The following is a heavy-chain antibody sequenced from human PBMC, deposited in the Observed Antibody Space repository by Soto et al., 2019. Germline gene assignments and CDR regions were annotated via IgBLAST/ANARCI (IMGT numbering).Heavy chain of an antibody. V-gene: IGHV1-8*01. CDR1: GYTFTSYD. D-gene: IGHD2-15*01. J-gene: IGHJ4*02. Sequence: ASVKVSCKASGYTFTSYDINWVRQATGQGLEWMGWMNPNSGNTGYAQKFQGRVTMTRNTSISTAYMELSSLRSEDTAVYYCVTIELGYCSGGSCFPFDYWGQGTLVTVSS. CDR3: VTIELGYCSGGSCFPFDY. CDR2: MNPNSGNT.